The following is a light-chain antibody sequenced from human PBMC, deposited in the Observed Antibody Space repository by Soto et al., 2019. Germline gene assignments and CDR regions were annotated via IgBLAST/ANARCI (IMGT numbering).Light chain of an antibody. J-gene: IGKJ1*01. CDR1: QRISSN. Sequence: EVVMTQSPATLSVSPGERATLSCRASQRISSNLAWYQQRPGQAPRLLIYGASTRAPGIPARFSGSGSGTEFSLTITSLQSEDFAVYYCQQYAYRPETFGQGTKVDIK. CDR3: QQYAYRPET. CDR2: GAS. V-gene: IGKV3-15*01.